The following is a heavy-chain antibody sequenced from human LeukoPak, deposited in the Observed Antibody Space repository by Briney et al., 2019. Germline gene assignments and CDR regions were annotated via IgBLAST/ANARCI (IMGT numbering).Heavy chain of an antibody. V-gene: IGHV3-30*18. CDR2: ISYDGNNK. D-gene: IGHD6-13*01. Sequence: GGSLRLSCAASGFNFSAYGMHWVRQAPGKELEWVAIISYDGNNKYFADSVKGRFTISRDNSKNTLYLQMNSLRAEDTAVYYCAKDPSSSWYEPYYGMDVWGQGTTVTVSS. CDR3: AKDPSSSWYEPYYGMDV. J-gene: IGHJ6*02. CDR1: GFNFSAYG.